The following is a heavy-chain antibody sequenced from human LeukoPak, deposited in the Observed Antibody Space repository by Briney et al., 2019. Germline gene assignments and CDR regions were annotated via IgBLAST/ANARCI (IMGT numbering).Heavy chain of an antibody. CDR3: TTDLTVAGFDY. J-gene: IGHJ4*02. D-gene: IGHD4-23*01. CDR2: IKSKTDGGTT. CDR1: GFTFSNAW. Sequence: GGSLRLSCAASGFTFSNAWMSWVRQAPGKGLEWVGRIKSKTDGGTTDYAAPVKGRFTISRDDSKNTLYLQMNSPKPEDTAVYYCTTDLTVAGFDYWGQGTLVTVSS. V-gene: IGHV3-15*01.